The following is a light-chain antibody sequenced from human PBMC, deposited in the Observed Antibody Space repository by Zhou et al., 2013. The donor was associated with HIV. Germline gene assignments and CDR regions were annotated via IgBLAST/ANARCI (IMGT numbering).Light chain of an antibody. J-gene: IGKJ4*01. Sequence: DIQMTQSPSALSASVGARVTITCRASQSINIYLAWYQQKPGKAPKLLIYRASTLQGGVPPRFSGSGSGTDFTLTISSLQPEDFATYYCQQANSFPPITFGGGTKVEIK. CDR2: RAS. CDR3: QQANSFPPIT. CDR1: QSINIY. V-gene: IGKV1-5*03.